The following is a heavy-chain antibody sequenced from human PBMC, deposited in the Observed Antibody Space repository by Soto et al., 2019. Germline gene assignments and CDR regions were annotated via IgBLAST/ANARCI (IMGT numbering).Heavy chain of an antibody. CDR3: AREDSIIIPAVSDF. V-gene: IGHV3-21*01. J-gene: IGHJ4*02. CDR1: GFAFNNYG. D-gene: IGHD2-2*01. CDR2: ISKSDYT. Sequence: LRLSCTVSGFAFNNYGINWVRQAPGKGLEWVSSISKSDYTYYSDSVKGRFAISRDNAKSSVSLQMNTLRVEDTAVYYCAREDSIIIPAVSDFWGRGTLVTVSS.